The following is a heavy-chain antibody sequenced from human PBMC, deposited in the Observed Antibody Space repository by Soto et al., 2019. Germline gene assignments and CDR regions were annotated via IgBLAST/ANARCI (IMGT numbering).Heavy chain of an antibody. V-gene: IGHV4-4*07. CDR2: VYSSGGT. Sequence: SGTLSLTCTVPGGPMSSYYWTWIRQPAGKGLEWIGRVYSSGGTHYNHSLKSRVTISLDTSKNQFSLRLLSVTDADTAVYYCAIGQLFSDWFDPWGQGTFVTVS. J-gene: IGHJ5*02. CDR3: AIGQLFSDWFDP. D-gene: IGHD5-18*01. CDR1: GGPMSSYY.